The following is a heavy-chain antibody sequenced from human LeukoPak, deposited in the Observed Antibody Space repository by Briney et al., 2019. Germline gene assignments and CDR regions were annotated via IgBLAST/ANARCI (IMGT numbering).Heavy chain of an antibody. Sequence: SETLSLTCTVSGGSISSYYWSWIRQPPGKGLEWIGYIYYSGSTNYNPSLKSRVTISVDTSKNQFSLKLSSVTAADTAVYYCARHVEGSSSWYYYWGQGTLVTVSS. V-gene: IGHV4-59*08. CDR3: ARHVEGSSSWYYY. D-gene: IGHD6-13*01. CDR2: IYYSGST. CDR1: GGSISSYY. J-gene: IGHJ4*02.